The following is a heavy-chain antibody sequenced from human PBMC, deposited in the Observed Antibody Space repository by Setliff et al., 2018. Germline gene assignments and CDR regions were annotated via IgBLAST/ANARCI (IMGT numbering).Heavy chain of an antibody. CDR2: IYIGGSA. J-gene: IGHJ6*03. CDR3: AREQWLDPPGYYYMDV. Sequence: SETLSLTCTVSGGSMGSYYWTWIRQPAGKGLEWIGHIYIGGSANYNPPLKSRVTMSIDTSKHQFSLKLNSVTAADMAVYYCAREQWLDPPGYYYMDVWVKGTTVTVSS. D-gene: IGHD6-19*01. V-gene: IGHV4-4*07. CDR1: GGSMGSYY.